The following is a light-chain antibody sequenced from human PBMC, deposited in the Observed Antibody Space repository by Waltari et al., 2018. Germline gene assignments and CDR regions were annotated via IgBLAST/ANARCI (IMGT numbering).Light chain of an antibody. Sequence: QSVLTQPPSASGTPGQRVIISCSGSTSNIGTNYVYWYQHVPGTAPKLLILRNRPRPSGVPERFSGSRSGTSASLAISGLRSEDEADYFCATWDDSLSNWAFGGGTKVTVL. V-gene: IGLV1-47*01. CDR1: TSNIGTNY. CDR3: ATWDDSLSNWA. CDR2: RNR. J-gene: IGLJ3*02.